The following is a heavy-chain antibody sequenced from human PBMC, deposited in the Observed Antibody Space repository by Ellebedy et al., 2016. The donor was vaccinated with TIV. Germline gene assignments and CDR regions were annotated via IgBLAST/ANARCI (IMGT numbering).Heavy chain of an antibody. J-gene: IGHJ3*01. CDR2: ITSESSGGAR. CDR1: GLTLSEAW. Sequence: GESLKISCVASGLTLSEAWMAWVRQAPGKGLEWLGQITSESSGGARAYAASVKVRLSISRDGSSHTGYQEMNSLKVEDAAVYFCATGWAFDFWGQGTVVSVSS. CDR3: ATGWAFDF. V-gene: IGHV3-15*01.